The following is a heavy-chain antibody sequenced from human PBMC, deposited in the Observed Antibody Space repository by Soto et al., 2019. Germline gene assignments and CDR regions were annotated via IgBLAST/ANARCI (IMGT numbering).Heavy chain of an antibody. V-gene: IGHV1-8*01. D-gene: IGHD2-2*02. CDR3: ARDGAYCSSTSCYSYYYYGMDV. Sequence: QVQLVQSGAEVKKPGASVKVSCKASGYTFTSYDINWVRQATGQGLEWMGWMNPNSGNTGYAQKFQGRVTMTRNTSISTAYMELSSLRSEDTAVYYCARDGAYCSSTSCYSYYYYGMDVWGQGTTVTVSS. J-gene: IGHJ6*02. CDR2: MNPNSGNT. CDR1: GYTFTSYD.